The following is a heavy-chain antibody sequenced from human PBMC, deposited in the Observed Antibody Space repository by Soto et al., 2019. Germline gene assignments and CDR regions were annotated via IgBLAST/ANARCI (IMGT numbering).Heavy chain of an antibody. CDR3: ARIPNYYDFWTGPVIDY. CDR1: GGSLSGGSYL. V-gene: IGHV4-61*01. Sequence: QVQLQESGPGLVKPSETLSLTCSVSGGSLSGGSYLWSWIRQPPGKGLEWIGYIYYTGSTNYKPSRKSRVIMSLDTSKSQFSLRLRSVTTADTAVYFCARIPNYYDFWTGPVIDYWGQGTLVTVSS. D-gene: IGHD3-3*01. CDR2: IYYTGST. J-gene: IGHJ4*02.